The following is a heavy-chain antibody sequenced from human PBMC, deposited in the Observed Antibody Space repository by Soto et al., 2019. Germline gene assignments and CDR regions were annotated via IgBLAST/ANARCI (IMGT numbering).Heavy chain of an antibody. CDR2: ISSSSSYI. CDR1: GFTFSSYS. CDR3: ARAVPAAPYDY. J-gene: IGHJ4*02. V-gene: IGHV3-21*01. Sequence: GGSLRLSCAASGFTFSSYSMNWVRQAPGKGLEWVSSISSSSSYIYYADSVKGRFTISRDNAKNSLYLQMNSLRAEDTAVYYCARAVPAAPYDYWGQGTLVTVSS. D-gene: IGHD2-2*01.